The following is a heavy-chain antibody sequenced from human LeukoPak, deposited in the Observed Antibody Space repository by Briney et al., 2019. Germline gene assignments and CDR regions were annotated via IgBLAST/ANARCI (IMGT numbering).Heavy chain of an antibody. CDR2: ISYDGSNK. J-gene: IGHJ3*02. CDR1: GFTFSSYA. Sequence: PGRSLRLSCAASGFTFSSYAMHCVRQAPGKGLEWVAVISYDGSNKYYADSVKGRFTISRDNSKNTLYLQMNSLRAEDTAVYYCAGAYCGGDCYSVDDAFDIWGQGTMVTVSS. CDR3: AGAYCGGDCYSVDDAFDI. D-gene: IGHD2-21*02. V-gene: IGHV3-30*04.